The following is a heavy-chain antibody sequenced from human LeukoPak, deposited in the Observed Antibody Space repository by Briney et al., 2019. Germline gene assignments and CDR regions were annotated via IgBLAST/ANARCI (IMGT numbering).Heavy chain of an antibody. Sequence: SETLSLTCTVSGDSISSSSYYCGWIRQPPGRVLGWVGSIYYSGRTNYNPSLKSRVTISVDTSKNQFSLKLSSVTAADTAVYYCAREKAVVAATPFYYHYYIDVWGKGTTVTVSS. CDR2: IYYSGRT. CDR3: AREKAVVAATPFYYHYYIDV. J-gene: IGHJ6*03. CDR1: GDSISSSSYY. V-gene: IGHV4-39*07. D-gene: IGHD2-15*01.